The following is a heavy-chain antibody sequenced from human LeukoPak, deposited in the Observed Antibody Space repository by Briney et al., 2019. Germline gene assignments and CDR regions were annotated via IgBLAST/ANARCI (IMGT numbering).Heavy chain of an antibody. Sequence: SETLSLTCAVYSGSFSGYYWSWIRQPPGKGLEWIGEINHSGSTNYNPSLKSRVTISVDTSKNQFSLKLSSVTAADTAVYYCARGFGYCSGGSCYSGDYWGQGTLVTVSS. V-gene: IGHV4-34*01. CDR2: INHSGST. J-gene: IGHJ4*02. D-gene: IGHD2-15*01. CDR1: SGSFSGYY. CDR3: ARGFGYCSGGSCYSGDY.